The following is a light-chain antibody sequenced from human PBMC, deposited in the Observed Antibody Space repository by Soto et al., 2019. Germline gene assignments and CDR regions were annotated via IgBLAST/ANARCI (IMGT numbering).Light chain of an antibody. CDR2: GAS. Sequence: PGERATLSCRASQGVSSNSLAWFQQKPGQAPRLLIFGASSRSTGIPDRFSGSGSGTDFTLTISRLEPEDFAVYYCQHYGTSPWTFGQGTKVEIK. V-gene: IGKV3-20*01. CDR3: QHYGTSPWT. CDR1: QGVSSNS. J-gene: IGKJ1*01.